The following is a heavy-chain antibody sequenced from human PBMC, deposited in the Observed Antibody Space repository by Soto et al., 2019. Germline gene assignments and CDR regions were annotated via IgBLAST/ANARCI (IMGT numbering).Heavy chain of an antibody. D-gene: IGHD4-17*01. CDR2: IYWNDVK. Sequence: QITLKESGPTLVKPTQTLTLTCTFSGFSLTTSGVGVGWIRQPPGKALEWLALIYWNDVKRYSPSLKSRLTITETTSKNQVVLTMTTTDPVDTATYHCARRRGGETTGGAFHSWGQGTLVTVSS. CDR1: GFSLTTSGVG. V-gene: IGHV2-5*01. J-gene: IGHJ4*02. CDR3: ARRRGGETTGGAFHS.